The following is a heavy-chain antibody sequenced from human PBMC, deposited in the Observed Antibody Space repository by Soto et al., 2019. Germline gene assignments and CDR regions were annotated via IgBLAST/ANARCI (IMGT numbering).Heavy chain of an antibody. CDR1: GFPLSNYA. Sequence: PGGSLRLSCAASGFPLSNYAMSLVRQSPGQGLEWVSAITGSGGSTYYADSVKGRFTISRDTSQNTVYLQMNSLRAEDTAVYYCAKGVTYYDFWRGYFEYWGQGSMVTVSS. V-gene: IGHV3-23*01. D-gene: IGHD3-3*01. CDR3: AKGVTYYDFWRGYFEY. J-gene: IGHJ4*02. CDR2: ITGSGGST.